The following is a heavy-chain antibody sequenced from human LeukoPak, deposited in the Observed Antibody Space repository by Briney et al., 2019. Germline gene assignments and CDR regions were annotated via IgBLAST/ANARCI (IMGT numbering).Heavy chain of an antibody. Sequence: GASVKVSCKASGYSFTGYYMHWVRQAPGQGLEWMGWINPNSGGTNYAQNFQGRVTMTRDTSISTAYMELSRLRSDDTAVYYCARDRRYSGYDFDYWGQGTLVTVSS. CDR2: INPNSGGT. V-gene: IGHV1-2*02. J-gene: IGHJ4*02. CDR1: GYSFTGYY. CDR3: ARDRRYSGYDFDY. D-gene: IGHD5-12*01.